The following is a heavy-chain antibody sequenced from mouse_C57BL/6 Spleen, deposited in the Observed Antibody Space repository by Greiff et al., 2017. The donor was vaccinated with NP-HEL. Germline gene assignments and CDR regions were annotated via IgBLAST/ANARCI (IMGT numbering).Heavy chain of an antibody. CDR1: GYTFTSYW. CDR2: IHPNSGST. D-gene: IGHD1-1*01. J-gene: IGHJ2*01. V-gene: IGHV1-64*01. Sequence: VKLQQPGAELVKPGASVKLSCKASGYTFTSYWMHWVKQRPGQGLEWIGMIHPNSGSTNYNEKFKSKATLTVDKSSSTAYMQLSSLTSEDSAVYYCARADFDYYGSSDDYWGQGTTLTVSS. CDR3: ARADFDYYGSSDDY.